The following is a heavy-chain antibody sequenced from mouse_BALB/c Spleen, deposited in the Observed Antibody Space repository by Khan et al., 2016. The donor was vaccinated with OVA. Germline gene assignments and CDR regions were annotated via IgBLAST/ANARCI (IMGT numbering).Heavy chain of an antibody. CDR1: GFSLTNYG. Sequence: QVQLKESGPGLVAPSQSLSITCTISGFSLTNYGVHWVRQPPGKGLEWLVVIWSDGSTTYNSALKSRLSISKDNSMNHVFLKMNSLQTDDTAMYYCARQPYYHYYVMDYWGQGTSVTVSS. CDR2: IWSDGST. J-gene: IGHJ4*01. D-gene: IGHD2-10*01. CDR3: ARQPYYHYYVMDY. V-gene: IGHV2-6-1*01.